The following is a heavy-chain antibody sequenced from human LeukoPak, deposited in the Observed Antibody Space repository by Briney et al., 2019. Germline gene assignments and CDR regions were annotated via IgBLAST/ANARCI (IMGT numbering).Heavy chain of an antibody. CDR2: ISSSSGYI. D-gene: IGHD3-3*01. CDR1: GFTFSSYS. J-gene: IGHJ6*03. Sequence: GGSLRLSCAAPGFTFSSYSMNWVRQAPGKGLEWVSSISSSSGYIYYADSVKGRFTISRDNAKNSLYLQMNSLRAADTAVYYCARDLDIRFFYYCYYYMDVGGKGTTVTVSS. V-gene: IGHV3-21*01. CDR3: ARDLDIRFFYYCYYYMDV.